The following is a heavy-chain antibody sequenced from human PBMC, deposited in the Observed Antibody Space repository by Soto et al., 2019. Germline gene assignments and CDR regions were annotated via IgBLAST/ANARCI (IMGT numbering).Heavy chain of an antibody. J-gene: IGHJ3*02. CDR2: ISSSSSYT. V-gene: IGHV3-11*06. D-gene: IGHD3-22*01. CDR1: GFTFSDYY. CDR3: ARDQYYDSSGYYFHDAFDI. Sequence: GSLRLSCAASGFTFSDYYMSWIRQAPGKGLEWVSYISSSSSYTNYADSVKGRFTISRDNAKNSLYLQMNSLRAEDTAVYYCARDQYYDSSGYYFHDAFDIWGQGTMVTVSS.